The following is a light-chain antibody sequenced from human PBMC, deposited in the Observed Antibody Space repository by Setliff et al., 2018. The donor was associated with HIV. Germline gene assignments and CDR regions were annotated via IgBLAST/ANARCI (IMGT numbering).Light chain of an antibody. J-gene: IGLJ1*01. CDR1: SSDVGGYNY. CDR2: DVT. Sequence: QSALTQPASVSGSPGQSITISCTGTSSDVGGYNYVSWYQHYPGKAPKFMIYDVTTRPSGVSNRSSGSKSGNTASLTISGLQAEDEADYFCCSYVTGSTYVCGTGTKVTVL. CDR3: CSYVTGSTYV. V-gene: IGLV2-23*02.